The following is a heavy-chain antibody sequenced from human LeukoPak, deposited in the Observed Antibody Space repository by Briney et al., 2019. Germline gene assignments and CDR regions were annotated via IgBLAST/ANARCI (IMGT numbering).Heavy chain of an antibody. CDR1: GFTFSSYE. Sequence: GGSLRLSCVASGFTFSSYEMNWVRQPPGKGLVWVSLMNSDGSSTSYADSVKGRFTISRDNAKNTLYLQMNSLRAEDTAVYYCTRARGGYVFDYWGQGTLVTVSS. J-gene: IGHJ4*02. V-gene: IGHV3-74*01. D-gene: IGHD3-16*01. CDR3: TRARGGYVFDY. CDR2: MNSDGSST.